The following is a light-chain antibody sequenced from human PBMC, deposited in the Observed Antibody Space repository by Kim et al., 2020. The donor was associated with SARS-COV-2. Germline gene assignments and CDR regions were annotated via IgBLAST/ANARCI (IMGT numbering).Light chain of an antibody. CDR2: DVT. CDR1: SSAIGAYNS. Sequence: QSALTQPASVSGSPGQSITISCTGTSSAIGAYNSVSWYQQHPGKAPKLTMYDVTKRPSGVSDRFSGSQSGNTASLTIFGLQAEDEADYYCSSYTITNTVVFGGGTKLTV. J-gene: IGLJ2*01. V-gene: IGLV2-14*03. CDR3: SSYTITNTVV.